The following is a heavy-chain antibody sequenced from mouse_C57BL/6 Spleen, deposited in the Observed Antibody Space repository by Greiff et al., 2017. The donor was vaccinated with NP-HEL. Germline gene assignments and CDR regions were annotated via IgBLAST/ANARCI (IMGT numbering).Heavy chain of an antibody. J-gene: IGHJ3*01. D-gene: IGHD2-4*01. V-gene: IGHV1-18*01. Sequence: EVQLQQSGPELVKPGASVKIPCKASGYTFTDYNMDWVKQSHGKSLEWIGDINPNNGGTIYNQKFKGKATLTVDQSSSTAYMALRSRTSEDTAVYYCARRHYDYDAWFAYWGQGTLVTVSA. CDR1: GYTFTDYN. CDR3: ARRHYDYDAWFAY. CDR2: INPNNGGT.